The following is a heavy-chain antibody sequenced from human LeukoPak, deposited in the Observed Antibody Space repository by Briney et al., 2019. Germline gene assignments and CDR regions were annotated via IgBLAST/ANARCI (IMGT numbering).Heavy chain of an antibody. CDR2: ISSGSGYM. V-gene: IGHV3-21*01. J-gene: IGHJ4*02. CDR1: SFTFSSYN. D-gene: IGHD5-12*01. Sequence: PGGSLRLSCAVSSFTFSSYNMNWGRQALGYGLDGVSSISSGSGYMYYEDSVKGRFTISRDNAKNSLYLQMNSLRAEDTAVYYCARAGLYSGSGLDYWGQGTLVTVSS. CDR3: ARAGLYSGSGLDY.